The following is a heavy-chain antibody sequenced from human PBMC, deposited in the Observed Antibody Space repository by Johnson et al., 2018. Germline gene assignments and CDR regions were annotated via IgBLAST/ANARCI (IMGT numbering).Heavy chain of an antibody. CDR1: GFTFNSFG. CDR3: ARVCCSGGISNMFDAFDI. J-gene: IGHJ3*02. V-gene: IGHV3-7*01. Sequence: VQLVQSGGGLVQPGGSLILSCAASGFTFNSFGMSWVRQAPGKGLEWVANIKQDGSEQYYVDSLTGRFTIPSDNANNSLYPQMNNLKAEDTAVYSCARVCCSGGISNMFDAFDIWGQGTMVTVSS. D-gene: IGHD4-23*01. CDR2: IKQDGSEQ.